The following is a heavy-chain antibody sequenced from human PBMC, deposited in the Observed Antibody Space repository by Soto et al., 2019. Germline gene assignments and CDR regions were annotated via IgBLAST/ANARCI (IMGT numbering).Heavy chain of an antibody. CDR1: GYTFSTSG. J-gene: IGHJ6*02. Sequence: QVQLVQSGAEVRKPGASVKVSCKASGYTFSTSGMSWLRQAPGQGLEWMGWISTYNGDTNDAPNFQYRVTMNSDTSTSTVYMELRSLRSDDTAVYYCARAGAAPYYYYGMDVWGQGTRVTVSS. CDR2: ISTYNGDT. CDR3: ARAGAAPYYYYGMDV. D-gene: IGHD2-15*01. V-gene: IGHV1-18*01.